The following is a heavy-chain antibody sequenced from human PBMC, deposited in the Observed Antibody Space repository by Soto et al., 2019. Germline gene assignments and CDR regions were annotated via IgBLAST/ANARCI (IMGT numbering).Heavy chain of an antibody. V-gene: IGHV1-46*01. CDR3: ARDLAAADY. D-gene: IGHD6-13*01. J-gene: IGHJ4*02. CDR1: GYTFTNYY. Sequence: QVQLVQSGAEVKKPGASVKVSCKASGYTFTNYYIHWVRQAPGQGLEWMGIINPTGGSTNYAQKFQGRFTLTMDTSTSTVYMELSSLRFEDTAVYYCARDLAAADYWGQGTLVTVSS. CDR2: INPTGGST.